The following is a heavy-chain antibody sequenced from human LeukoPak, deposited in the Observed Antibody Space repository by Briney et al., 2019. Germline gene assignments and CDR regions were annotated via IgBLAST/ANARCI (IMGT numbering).Heavy chain of an antibody. D-gene: IGHD3-22*01. CDR1: GGSISSGGYY. V-gene: IGHV4-31*03. Sequence: SQTLSLTCTVSGGSISSGGYYWSWIRQHPGKGLEWIGYIYYSGSTYYNPPLKSRVTISVDTSKNQFSLKLSSVTAADTAVYYCARGGYYYDSSGYYSAFDIWGQGTMVTVSS. CDR3: ARGGYYYDSSGYYSAFDI. J-gene: IGHJ3*02. CDR2: IYYSGST.